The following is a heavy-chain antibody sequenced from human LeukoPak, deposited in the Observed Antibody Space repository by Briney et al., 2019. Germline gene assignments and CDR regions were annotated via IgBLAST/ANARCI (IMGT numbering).Heavy chain of an antibody. CDR1: GFTFSSYG. D-gene: IGHD3-22*01. Sequence: GGSLRLSCAASGFTFSSYGMHWVRQAPGKGLEWVACIQSDGGNKYYADSVKGRFTTSRDNSKNTLYLQMNSLRAEDTAVYYCANRNYYDHNALSGAYYLAYWGQGTLVTAYS. J-gene: IGHJ4*02. V-gene: IGHV3-30*02. CDR3: ANRNYYDHNALSGAYYLAY. CDR2: IQSDGGNK.